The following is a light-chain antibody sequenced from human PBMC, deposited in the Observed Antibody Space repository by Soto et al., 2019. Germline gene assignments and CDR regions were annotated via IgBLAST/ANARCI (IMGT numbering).Light chain of an antibody. V-gene: IGKV3-11*01. J-gene: IGKJ4*01. CDR1: QSISRY. CDR3: QQRLSWPPLT. CDR2: DAS. Sequence: EIVLTQSPATLSLSPGERATLSCRASQSISRYLAWYQQKPGQAPRLLIHDASNRATGIPARFSGSGSETDFTLTISSLEPEAFAVYYCQQRLSWPPLTFGGGTKVENK.